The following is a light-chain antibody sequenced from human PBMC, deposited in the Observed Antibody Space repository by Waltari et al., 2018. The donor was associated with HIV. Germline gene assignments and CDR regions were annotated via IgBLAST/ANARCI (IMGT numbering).Light chain of an antibody. V-gene: IGLV1-44*01. CDR2: SNN. CDR3: AAWDDSLNGVV. Sequence: QSVLTQPPSVSGTPGQRVTISCSGSSSNIGSNTVNWYQQLPGTAPKLLIYSNNQRPSGVADRFSGSKSGTSASLAISGLQSEDEADYYCAAWDDSLNGVVFGGGTKLTVL. CDR1: SSNIGSNT. J-gene: IGLJ2*01.